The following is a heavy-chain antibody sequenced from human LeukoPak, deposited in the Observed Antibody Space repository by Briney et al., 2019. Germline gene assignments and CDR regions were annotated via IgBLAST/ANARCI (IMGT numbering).Heavy chain of an antibody. CDR3: ARTLRGQNYYGYLDY. Sequence: SETLSLTCTVSSGSVSSDYWSWIRQPPGKGLEWIGYISYSGSANYNPSLKTRVTISIDKSKNQFSLKMTSVTAADTAVYYCARTLRGQNYYGYLDYWGQGTLVTVSS. J-gene: IGHJ4*02. V-gene: IGHV4-59*02. D-gene: IGHD4-17*01. CDR1: SGSVSSDY. CDR2: ISYSGSA.